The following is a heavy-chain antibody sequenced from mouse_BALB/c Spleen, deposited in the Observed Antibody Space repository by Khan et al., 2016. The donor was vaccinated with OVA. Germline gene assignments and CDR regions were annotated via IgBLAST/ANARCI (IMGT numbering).Heavy chain of an antibody. J-gene: IGHJ2*01. D-gene: IGHD1-1*01. V-gene: IGHV1-7*01. CDR1: GYTFINYW. CDR2: INPSTGYT. CDR3: ARSGLRWDFDY. Sequence: QVQLQQSGAELAKPGASVKMSCKTSGYTFINYWILWLKRRPGQGLEWIGYINPSTGYTEYNQTFKDKATLTADKSSSPAYMQLSSLTSEDSAVDYCARSGLRWDFDYWGQGTTLTVSS.